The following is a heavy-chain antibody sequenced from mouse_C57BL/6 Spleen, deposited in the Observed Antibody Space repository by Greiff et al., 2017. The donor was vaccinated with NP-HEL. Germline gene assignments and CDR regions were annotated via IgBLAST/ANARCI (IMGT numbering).Heavy chain of an antibody. J-gene: IGHJ2*01. V-gene: IGHV5-4*01. Sequence: DVQLVESGGGLVKPGGSLKLSCAASGFTFSSYAMSWVRQTPEKRLEWVATISDGGSYTYYPDNVKSRFTISRDNAKNNLYLQMSHLKSEDTAMYYCARDSYSNPYDYWGQGTTLTVSS. CDR2: ISDGGSYT. CDR1: GFTFSSYA. CDR3: ARDSYSNPYDY. D-gene: IGHD2-5*01.